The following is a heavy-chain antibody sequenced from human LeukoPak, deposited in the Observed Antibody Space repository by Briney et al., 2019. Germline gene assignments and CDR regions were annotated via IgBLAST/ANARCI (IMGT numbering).Heavy chain of an antibody. V-gene: IGHV1-18*01. D-gene: IGHD4-17*01. Sequence: AAVKVSCKASGYTFTRYGISGVRQAPGKGLEWMGWISAYNGNTNYAQKLQGRVTMTTDTSTSTAYVELRSLRSDDTAVYYCARDSRGPMTTVTTGWFDPWGQGTLVTVSS. CDR3: ARDSRGPMTTVTTGWFDP. CDR1: GYTFTRYG. J-gene: IGHJ5*02. CDR2: ISAYNGNT.